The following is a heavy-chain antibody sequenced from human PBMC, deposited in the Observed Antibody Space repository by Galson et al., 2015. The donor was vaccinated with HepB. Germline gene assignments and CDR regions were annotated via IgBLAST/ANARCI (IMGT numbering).Heavy chain of an antibody. CDR2: INPNSGGT. CDR1: GYTFTGYY. J-gene: IGHJ3*02. CDR3: ARDCSSTGCLDAFDI. D-gene: IGHD2-2*01. Sequence: SCKASGYTFTGYYMHWVRQAPGQGLEWMGWINPNSGGTNYAQKFQGRVTMTRDTSISTAYMELSRLRSDDTAVYYCARDCSSTGCLDAFDIWGQGTMVTVSS. V-gene: IGHV1-2*02.